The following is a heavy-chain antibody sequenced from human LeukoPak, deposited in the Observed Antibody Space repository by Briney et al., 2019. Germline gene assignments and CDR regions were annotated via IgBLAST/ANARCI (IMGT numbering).Heavy chain of an antibody. J-gene: IGHJ5*02. V-gene: IGHV1-2*06. CDR1: GYTFTGYY. CDR2: INPNSGGT. D-gene: IGHD1-14*01. CDR3: ATAKRTYETGNWFDP. Sequence: ASVKVSCKASGYTFTGYYMHWVRQAPGQGLEWMGRINPNSGGTNYAQKFQDRVTLTRDTSISTAYMELSRRRPDDTAVYFCATAKRTYETGNWFDPSGQGTLVTVSS.